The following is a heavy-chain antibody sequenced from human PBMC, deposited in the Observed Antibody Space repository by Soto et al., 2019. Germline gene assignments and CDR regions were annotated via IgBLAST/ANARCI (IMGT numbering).Heavy chain of an antibody. CDR3: ARVSGFHFDY. CDR1: GFTFSSYE. D-gene: IGHD5-12*01. Sequence: HPGGSLRLSCAASGFTFSSYEMNWVRQAPGKGLEWVSYISSSGSTIYYADSVKGRFTISRDNAKNSLYLQMNSLRAEDTAVYYCARVSGFHFDYWGQGTLVTVSS. CDR2: ISSSGSTI. V-gene: IGHV3-48*03. J-gene: IGHJ4*02.